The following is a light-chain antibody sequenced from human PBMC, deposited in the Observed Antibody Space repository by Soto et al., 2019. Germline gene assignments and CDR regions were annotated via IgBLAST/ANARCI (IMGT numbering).Light chain of an antibody. CDR1: QSISSSF. CDR2: GAS. V-gene: IGKV3-20*01. CDR3: QQYHIWPPWT. J-gene: IGKJ1*01. Sequence: EIVLTQSPGILSLSPGERASLSCGASQSISSSFLAWYQQKPGQAPRLLIYGASSRATGIPDRFTGSGSGTEFTLTISSLQSEDFAVYYCQQYHIWPPWTSGQGTKVDIK.